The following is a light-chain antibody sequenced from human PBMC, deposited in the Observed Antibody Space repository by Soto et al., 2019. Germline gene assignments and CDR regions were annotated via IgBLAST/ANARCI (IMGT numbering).Light chain of an antibody. CDR1: QTVDGD. CDR2: GAS. J-gene: IGKJ1*01. V-gene: IGKV3-15*01. Sequence: VVMTQSPASLAVSPGERVTLACRASQTVDGDVAWYQQKPGQAPRLLISGASTRAAGIPDRFSGSGSETEVTLTIPSLQSDYFAVYFCLYYYGWPITFGLGIRVENK. CDR3: LYYYGWPIT.